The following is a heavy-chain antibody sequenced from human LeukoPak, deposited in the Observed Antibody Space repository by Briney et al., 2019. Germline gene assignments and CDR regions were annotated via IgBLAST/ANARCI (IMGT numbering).Heavy chain of an antibody. Sequence: SGGSLRLSCVASGFTFSSYAMNWVRQAPGKGLEWVSAISGSGGNTYYADSVKGRFTISRDNSNNTLYLQMNSLRAEDTAVYYCAKDSSSWYFDYWGQGTLVTVSS. J-gene: IGHJ4*02. CDR2: ISGSGGNT. V-gene: IGHV3-23*01. CDR3: AKDSSSWYFDY. D-gene: IGHD6-13*01. CDR1: GFTFSSYA.